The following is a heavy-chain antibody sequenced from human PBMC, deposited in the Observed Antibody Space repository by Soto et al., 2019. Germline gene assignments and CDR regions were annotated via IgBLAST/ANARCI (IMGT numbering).Heavy chain of an antibody. J-gene: IGHJ6*02. Sequence: SETLSLTCTVSGGSISSGGYYWSWIRQHPGKGLEWIGYIYYSGSTYYNPSLKSRVTISVDTSKNQFSLKLSSVTAADTAVYYCTRDPEYFYDSRGTRYYYQYGMDVWGQGTTVTVSS. CDR2: IYYSGST. CDR3: TRDPEYFYDSRGTRYYYQYGMDV. CDR1: GGSISSGGYY. D-gene: IGHD3-22*01. V-gene: IGHV4-31*03.